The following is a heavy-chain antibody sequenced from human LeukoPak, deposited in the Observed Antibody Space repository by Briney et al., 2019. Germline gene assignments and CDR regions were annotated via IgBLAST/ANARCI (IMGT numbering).Heavy chain of an antibody. CDR3: ARDSRYSSSWYSSV. V-gene: IGHV4-59*06. CDR2: IYYSGST. D-gene: IGHD6-13*01. J-gene: IGHJ4*02. CDR1: GGSISSYY. Sequence: SETLSLTCTVSGGSISSYYWSWIRQPPGKGLEWIGYIYYSGSTYYNPSLKSRVTISVDTSKNQFSLKLSSVTAADTAVYYCARDSRYSSSWYSSVWGQGTLVTVSS.